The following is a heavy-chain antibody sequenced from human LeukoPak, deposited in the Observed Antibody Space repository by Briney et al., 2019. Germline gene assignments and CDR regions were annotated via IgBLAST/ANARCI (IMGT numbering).Heavy chain of an antibody. CDR2: ISRSSSYI. CDR1: GFTFSSYS. D-gene: IGHD3-3*01. J-gene: IGHJ5*02. CDR3: ARDGFTIFGVKGQVNWFDP. Sequence: GGSLRLSFAASGFTFSSYSMNWVRQAPGKGLEWVSSISRSSSYIYYADSVKGRFTISRDNAKNSLYLQMNSLRAEDTAVYYCARDGFTIFGVKGQVNWFDPWGQGTLVTVSS. V-gene: IGHV3-21*01.